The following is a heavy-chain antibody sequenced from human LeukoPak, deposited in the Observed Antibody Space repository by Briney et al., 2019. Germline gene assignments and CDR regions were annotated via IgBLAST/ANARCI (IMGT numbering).Heavy chain of an antibody. D-gene: IGHD6-19*01. CDR3: ARDQQWRLSNWFDP. CDR2: INPNSGGT. CDR1: GYTFTGYY. V-gene: IGHV1-2*02. J-gene: IGHJ5*02. Sequence: ASVKVSCKASGYTFTGYYMYWVRQAPGQGLEWMGWINPNSGGTNYAQKFQGRVTMTRDTSISTAYMELSRLRSDDTAVYYCARDQQWRLSNWFDPWGQGTLVTVSS.